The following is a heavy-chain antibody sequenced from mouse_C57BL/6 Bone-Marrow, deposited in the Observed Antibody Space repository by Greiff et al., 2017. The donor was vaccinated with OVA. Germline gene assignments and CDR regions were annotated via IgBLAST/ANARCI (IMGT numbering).Heavy chain of an antibody. CDR3: ASPLYYGNSYWYFDV. D-gene: IGHD2-1*01. J-gene: IGHJ1*03. V-gene: IGHV7-3*01. Sequence: EVLWVESGGGLVQPGGSLSLSCAASGFTFTDYYMSWVRQPPGKALEWLGFIRNKANGYTTEYSASVKGRFTISRDNSQSILYLQMNALRAEDSATYDCASPLYYGNSYWYFDVWGTGTTVTVSS. CDR2: IRNKANGYTT. CDR1: GFTFTDYY.